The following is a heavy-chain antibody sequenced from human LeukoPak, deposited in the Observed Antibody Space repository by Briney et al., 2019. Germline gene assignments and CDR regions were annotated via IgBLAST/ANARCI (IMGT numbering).Heavy chain of an antibody. CDR3: ARNSWDYYGSGSFDY. CDR1: GFTFSSYW. CDR2: IYSGGST. V-gene: IGHV3-66*02. D-gene: IGHD3-10*01. J-gene: IGHJ4*02. Sequence: PGGSLRLSCAASGFTFSSYWMHWVRQAPGKGLVWVSVIYSGGSTYYADSVKGRFTISRDNSKNTLYLQMNSLRAEDTAVYYCARNSWDYYGSGSFDYWGQGTLVTVSS.